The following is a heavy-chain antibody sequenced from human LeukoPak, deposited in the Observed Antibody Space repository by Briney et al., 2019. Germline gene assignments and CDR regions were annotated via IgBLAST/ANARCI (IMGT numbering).Heavy chain of an antibody. Sequence: SQTLSLTCALSGDSVSSNSAAWNWIRQSPSRGLESLGRTYYRSKWYNEYAVSVKSRITINPDTSKNHFSLQLNSVTPEDTAVYYCARGVSSAWPFDYWGQGTLVTVSS. J-gene: IGHJ4*02. D-gene: IGHD6-19*01. CDR2: TYYRSKWYN. CDR1: GDSVSSNSAA. V-gene: IGHV6-1*01. CDR3: ARGVSSAWPFDY.